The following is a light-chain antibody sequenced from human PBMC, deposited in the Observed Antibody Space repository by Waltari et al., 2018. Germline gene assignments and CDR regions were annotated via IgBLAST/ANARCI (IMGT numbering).Light chain of an antibody. Sequence: DMQMTQSPSYLSASVGETVNITCRASHGISNHLAWHQQKPGKAPKSLIYYVSYLESGVPSRFSGSGSGTDFTLTISGLQPEDFATYYCQQHNSYPWTFGQGTKVEIK. V-gene: IGKV1-16*01. CDR3: QQHNSYPWT. CDR1: HGISNH. J-gene: IGKJ1*01. CDR2: YVS.